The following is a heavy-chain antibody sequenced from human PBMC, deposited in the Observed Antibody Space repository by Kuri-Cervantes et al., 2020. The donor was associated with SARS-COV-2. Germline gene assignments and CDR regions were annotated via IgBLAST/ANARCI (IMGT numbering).Heavy chain of an antibody. CDR3: ARVGYDFWSGPNWFDP. CDR2: MNPNSGNT. D-gene: IGHD3-3*01. CDR1: GYTFTSYD. J-gene: IGHJ5*02. V-gene: IGHV1-8*03. Sequence: ASVKVSCKASGYTFTSYDINWVRQATGQGLEWMGWMNPNSGNTGYAQKFQGRVTITRNTSISTACMELSSLRSEDTAVYYCARVGYDFWSGPNWFDPWGQGTLVTVSS.